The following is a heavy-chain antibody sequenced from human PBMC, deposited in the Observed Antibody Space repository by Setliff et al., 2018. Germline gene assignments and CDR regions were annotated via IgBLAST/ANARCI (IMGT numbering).Heavy chain of an antibody. D-gene: IGHD1-26*01. J-gene: IGHJ4*01. CDR1: GYTFTSYA. Sequence: GASVKVSCKASGYTFTSYAMNWVRQAPGQGLEWMGWINTNTGNPTYAQGFTGRFVFSLDTSVSTAYLQISSLKAEDTAVYYCARDEPSNSGSSPLADYWGHGTLVTVSS. V-gene: IGHV7-4-1*02. CDR3: ARDEPSNSGSSPLADY. CDR2: INTNTGNP.